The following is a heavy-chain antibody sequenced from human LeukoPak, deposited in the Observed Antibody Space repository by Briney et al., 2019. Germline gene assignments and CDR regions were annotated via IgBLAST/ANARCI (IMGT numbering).Heavy chain of an antibody. D-gene: IGHD3-10*01. V-gene: IGHV3-21*01. CDR1: GFTFSSYS. CDR3: PRDLFLLCGSGLARCGGFDP. J-gene: IGHJ5*02. Sequence: PGGSLRLSCAASGFTFSSYSMNWVRQAPGKGLEWVSSISSSSSYIYYADSVKGRFTISRDNAKNSLYLQMNSMRAEDTAVYYCPRDLFLLCGSGLARCGGFDPWGQGTLVTVSS. CDR2: ISSSSSYI.